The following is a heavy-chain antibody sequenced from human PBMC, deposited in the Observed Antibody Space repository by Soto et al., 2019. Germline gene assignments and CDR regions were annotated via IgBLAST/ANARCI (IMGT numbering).Heavy chain of an antibody. CDR1: GYTFTSYY. Sequence: GASVKVSCKASGYTFTSYYMHWVRQAPGQRLEWMGIINPSGGSTSYAQKFQGRVTMTRDTSTSTVYMELSSLRSEDTAVYYCARLADYYDSSGYYYTYYFDYWGQGTLVTVSS. D-gene: IGHD3-22*01. J-gene: IGHJ4*02. V-gene: IGHV1-46*01. CDR2: INPSGGST. CDR3: ARLADYYDSSGYYYTYYFDY.